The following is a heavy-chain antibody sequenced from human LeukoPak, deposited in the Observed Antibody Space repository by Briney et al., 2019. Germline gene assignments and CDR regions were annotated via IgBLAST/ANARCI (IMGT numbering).Heavy chain of an antibody. J-gene: IGHJ6*03. V-gene: IGHV3-20*04. D-gene: IGHD1-26*01. CDR1: GFTFDDYG. Sequence: GGSLRLSCAASGFTFDDYGMSWVRQAPGKGLEWVSGINWNGGSTGYADSAKGRFTISRDNSKNTLYLQMGSLRAEDMAVYYCARDRIVGALGDYYYYYYMDVWGKGTTVTVSS. CDR3: ARDRIVGALGDYYYYYYMDV. CDR2: INWNGGST.